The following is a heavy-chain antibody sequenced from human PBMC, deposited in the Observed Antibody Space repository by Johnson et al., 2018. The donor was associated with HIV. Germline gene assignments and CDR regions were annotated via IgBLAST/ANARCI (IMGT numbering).Heavy chain of an antibody. D-gene: IGHD1-14*01. CDR1: GFIVSNNY. V-gene: IGHV3-53*01. Sequence: MQLVESGGGLVQPGGSLRLSCAASGFIVSNNYMSWVRQAPGKGLEWVSLIYNGTTFYADSVKGRFTISRDNSKNTLYLQMNSLRAEDTAVYYCTRESTEAFDIWGQGTMVTVSS. CDR2: IYNGTT. CDR3: TRESTEAFDI. J-gene: IGHJ3*02.